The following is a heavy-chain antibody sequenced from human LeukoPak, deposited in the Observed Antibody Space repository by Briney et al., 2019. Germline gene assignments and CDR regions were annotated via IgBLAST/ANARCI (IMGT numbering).Heavy chain of an antibody. V-gene: IGHV1-46*01. CDR3: ARWVGATANDY. CDR1: GYTFTGYY. J-gene: IGHJ4*02. D-gene: IGHD1-26*01. Sequence: ASVKVSCKASGYTFTGYYMHWVRQAPGQGLEWMGIINPSGGSTSYAQKFQGRVTMTRDMSTSTVYMELSSLRSEDTAVHYCARWVGATANDYWGQGTLVTVSS. CDR2: INPSGGST.